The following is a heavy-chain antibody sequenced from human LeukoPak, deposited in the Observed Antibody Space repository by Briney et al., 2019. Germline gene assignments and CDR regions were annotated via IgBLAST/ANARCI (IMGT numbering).Heavy chain of an antibody. CDR1: GGSISSGSYY. J-gene: IGHJ4*02. CDR2: IYYSGST. CDR3: ARWLDDSYYFDY. D-gene: IGHD2-15*01. V-gene: IGHV4-39*01. Sequence: SETLSLTCTVSGGSISSGSYYWGWIRQPPGKRLEWIGSIYYSGSTYYNPSLKSRVTISVDTSKNQFSLKLSSVTAADTAVYYCARWLDDSYYFDYWGQGTLVTVSS.